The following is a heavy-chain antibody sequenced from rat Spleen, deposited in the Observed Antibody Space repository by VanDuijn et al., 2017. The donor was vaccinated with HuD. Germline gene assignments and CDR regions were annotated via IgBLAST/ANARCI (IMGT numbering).Heavy chain of an antibody. CDR1: GFTFSDYN. V-gene: IGHV5-22*01. Sequence: EVQLVETGGGLVQPGRSLKLSCAASGFTFSDYNMAWVRQAPKKGLEWVATISYEGSSTYYGDSVKGRFTISRDNAKTTLYLQMNSLRSEDTATYYCARRDNSGYYVMDAWGQGTLVTVSS. D-gene: IGHD4-3*01. CDR2: ISYEGSST. CDR3: ARRDNSGYYVMDA. J-gene: IGHJ4*01.